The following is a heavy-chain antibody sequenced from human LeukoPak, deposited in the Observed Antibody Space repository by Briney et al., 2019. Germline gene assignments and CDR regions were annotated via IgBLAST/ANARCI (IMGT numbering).Heavy chain of an antibody. V-gene: IGHV3-33*01. CDR3: ARDRNFPAYYFDF. Sequence: QPGGSLRLSCAASGFTFRNHGMHWVRQAPGKGLEWLAVIWYDGSEKYYAASVQGRFTVSRDNSKNALYLQLDSLGAEDTAVYYCARDRNFPAYYFDFWGQGALVTVSS. J-gene: IGHJ4*02. CDR2: IWYDGSEK. D-gene: IGHD3-10*01. CDR1: GFTFRNHG.